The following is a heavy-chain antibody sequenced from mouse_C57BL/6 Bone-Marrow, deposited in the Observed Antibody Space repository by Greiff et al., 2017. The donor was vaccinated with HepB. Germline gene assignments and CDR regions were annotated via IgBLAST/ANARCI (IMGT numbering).Heavy chain of an antibody. CDR1: GYTFTDYY. CDR2: INPNNGGT. J-gene: IGHJ4*01. Sequence: EVKLQQSGPELVKPGASVKISCKASGYTFTDYYMNWVKQSHGKSLEWIGDINPNNGGTSYNQKFKGKATLTVDKSSSTAYMELRSLTSEDSAVYYCARCIWYAMDYWGQGTSVTVSS. V-gene: IGHV1-26*01. CDR3: ARCIWYAMDY.